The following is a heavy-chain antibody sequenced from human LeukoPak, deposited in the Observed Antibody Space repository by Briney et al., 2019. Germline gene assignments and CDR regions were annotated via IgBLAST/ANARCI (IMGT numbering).Heavy chain of an antibody. D-gene: IGHD1-26*01. CDR1: GGTFSSYA. CDR3: ARPIVGGFEDAFDI. CDR2: IIPIFGTA. V-gene: IGHV1-69*01. Sequence: SVKVSCKASGGTFSSYAISWVRQAPGQGLEWMGGIIPIFGTANYAQKFQDRVTITADESTSTAYMELSSLRSEDTAVYYCARPIVGGFEDAFDIWGQGTMVTVSS. J-gene: IGHJ3*02.